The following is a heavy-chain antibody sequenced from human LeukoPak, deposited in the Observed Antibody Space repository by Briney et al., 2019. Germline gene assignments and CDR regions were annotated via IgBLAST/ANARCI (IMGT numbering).Heavy chain of an antibody. D-gene: IGHD3/OR15-3a*01. V-gene: IGHV4-34*01. J-gene: IGHJ4*02. CDR1: GGSFSGYY. CDR3: ARTRTGLFDY. Sequence: PSETLSLTCAVSGGSFSGYYWSWIRQPPGKGLEWIGEINHSGSTNYNPSLKSRVTISVDTSKNQFSLKLSSVTAADTAVYYCARTRTGLFDYWGQGTLVTVSS. CDR2: INHSGST.